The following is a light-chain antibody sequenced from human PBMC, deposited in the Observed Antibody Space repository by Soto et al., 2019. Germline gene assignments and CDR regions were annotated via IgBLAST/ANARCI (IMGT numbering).Light chain of an antibody. V-gene: IGLV1-40*01. Sequence: QSVLTQPPSVSAAPGQKGTISCSGSSSNIGNNYVSWYQQLPGTAPKLLIYDNINQPSGVPDRCSGSKSGTSASLAITGLQSEDEDDYYCQSYVSSLTVVVGGGTKLTV. CDR1: SSNIGNNY. CDR2: DNI. CDR3: QSYVSSLTVV. J-gene: IGLJ2*01.